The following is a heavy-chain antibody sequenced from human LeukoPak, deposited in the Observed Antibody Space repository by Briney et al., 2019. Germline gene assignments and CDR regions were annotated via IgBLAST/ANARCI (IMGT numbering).Heavy chain of an antibody. J-gene: IGHJ6*02. V-gene: IGHV3-30*03. CDR2: VSFDGNNK. CDR3: ARGRLGYCSSTSCYDIYYYYGMDV. D-gene: IGHD2-2*01. Sequence: GRSLRLSCAASGFTFSSYGMHWVRQAPGKGLEWVAVVSFDGNNKYYANSVKGRFTISRDYSKNTLYLQMNSLRAEDTAVYYCARGRLGYCSSTSCYDIYYYYGMDVWGQGTTVTVSS. CDR1: GFTFSSYG.